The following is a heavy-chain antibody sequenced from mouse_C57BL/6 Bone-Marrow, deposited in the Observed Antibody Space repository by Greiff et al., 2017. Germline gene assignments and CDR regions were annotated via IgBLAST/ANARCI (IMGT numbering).Heavy chain of an antibody. V-gene: IGHV1-64*01. Sequence: QVQLKQPGAELVKPGASVKLSCKASGYTFTSYWMHWVKQRPGQGLEWIGMIHPNSGSTNYNEKFKSKATLTVEKSSSTAYMQLSSLTSEDSAVYYCAREGYYYGSYYFDYWGQGTTLTVSS. CDR3: AREGYYYGSYYFDY. D-gene: IGHD1-1*01. J-gene: IGHJ2*01. CDR2: IHPNSGST. CDR1: GYTFTSYW.